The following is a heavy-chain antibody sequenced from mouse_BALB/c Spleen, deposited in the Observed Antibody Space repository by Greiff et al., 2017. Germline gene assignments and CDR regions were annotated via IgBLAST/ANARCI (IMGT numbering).Heavy chain of an antibody. CDR3: TRWDYGKDYYAMDY. CDR1: GYTFTSYW. Sequence: LQQPGSELVRPGASVKLSCKASGYTFTSYWMHWVKQRPGQGLEWIGNIYPGSGSTNYDEKFKSKATLTVDTSSSTAYMQLSSLTSEDSAVYYCTRWDYGKDYYAMDYWGQGTSVTVSS. V-gene: IGHV1S22*01. CDR2: IYPGSGST. D-gene: IGHD2-1*01. J-gene: IGHJ4*01.